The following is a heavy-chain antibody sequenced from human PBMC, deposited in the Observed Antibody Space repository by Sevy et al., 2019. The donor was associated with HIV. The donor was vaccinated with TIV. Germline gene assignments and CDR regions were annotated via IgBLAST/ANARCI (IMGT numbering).Heavy chain of an antibody. CDR2: ISTYNANT. CDR1: GYTFTSYG. D-gene: IGHD4-17*01. Sequence: ASVKVSCKACGYTFTSYGVNWVRQAPGQGLEWMGWISTYNANTNYAQKLQGRVTMTTDTSTSTAYMELRSLRSDDTAMYYCARSVSYGDPYYSDYWGQGTLVTVSS. V-gene: IGHV1-18*01. CDR3: ARSVSYGDPYYSDY. J-gene: IGHJ4*02.